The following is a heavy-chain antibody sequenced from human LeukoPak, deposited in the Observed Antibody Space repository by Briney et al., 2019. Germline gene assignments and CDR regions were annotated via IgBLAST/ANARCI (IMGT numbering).Heavy chain of an antibody. Sequence: GGSLRLSCKAAGFTFSSYAMSWVRQAPGKGLEWVSGISGSGGSTYYADSVKGRFTISRDNSKNTLYLQMSSLRAEDTAVYYCANYEDYGDYVFQHWGQGTLVTVSS. D-gene: IGHD4-17*01. CDR3: ANYEDYGDYVFQH. V-gene: IGHV3-23*01. CDR1: GFTFSSYA. J-gene: IGHJ1*01. CDR2: ISGSGGST.